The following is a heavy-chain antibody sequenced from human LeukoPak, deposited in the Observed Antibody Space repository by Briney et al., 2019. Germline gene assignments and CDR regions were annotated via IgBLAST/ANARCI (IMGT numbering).Heavy chain of an antibody. V-gene: IGHV3-7*01. CDR2: LNADGSEK. J-gene: IGHJ4*02. CDR1: GFSLSGYW. CDR3: ARGGYSFDY. Sequence: PGGSLRLSCAASGFSLSGYWMSWVRQAPGKGLEWVARLNADGSEKYYVDSVKGRFTISRDNAKNSLYLQMNSLRVEDTAVYYCARGGYSFDYLGQGTLVTVSS. D-gene: IGHD5-12*01.